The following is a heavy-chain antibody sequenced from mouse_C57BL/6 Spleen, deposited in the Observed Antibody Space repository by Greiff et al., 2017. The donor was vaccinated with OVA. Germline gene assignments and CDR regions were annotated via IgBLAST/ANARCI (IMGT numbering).Heavy chain of an antibody. CDR1: GFTFSSYA. CDR2: ISSGGDYI. V-gene: IGHV5-9-1*02. D-gene: IGHD2-1*01. J-gene: IGHJ2*01. CDR3: TRGGMGNYEGYFDY. Sequence: EVHLVESGEGLVKPGGSLKLSCAASGFTFSSYAMSWVRQTPEKRLEWVAYISSGGDYIYYADTVKGRFTISRDNARNTLYLQMSSLKSEDTAMYYCTRGGMGNYEGYFDYWGQGTTLTVSS.